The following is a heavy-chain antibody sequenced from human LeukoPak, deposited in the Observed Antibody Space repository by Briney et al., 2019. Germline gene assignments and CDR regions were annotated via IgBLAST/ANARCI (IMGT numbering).Heavy chain of an antibody. J-gene: IGHJ5*02. CDR2: ISYDGSNK. CDR3: AKDVSWNWFDP. V-gene: IGHV3-30*18. CDR1: GFTFSTYA. Sequence: GGSLRLSCAASGFTFSTYAMHWVRQAPGKGLEWVAVISYDGSNKYYADSVKGRFTISRDDSKNTLYLQMNTLRAEDTAVYYCAKDVSWNWFDPWGQGTLVTVSS.